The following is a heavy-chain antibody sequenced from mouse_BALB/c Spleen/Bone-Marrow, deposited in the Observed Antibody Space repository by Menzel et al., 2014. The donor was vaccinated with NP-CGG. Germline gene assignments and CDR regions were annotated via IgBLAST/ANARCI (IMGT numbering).Heavy chain of an antibody. J-gene: IGHJ1*01. D-gene: IGHD2-3*01. Sequence: VKLVESGAELVKPGASVKLSCKSSGYTFTSYWMHWVKQRPGQGLEWIGEIIPSNGRTNYNEKFKSKATLTVDKSSNTAYMQLSNLTSEDSAVYYCARWLLQYFDVWGAGTTVTVSS. CDR3: ARWLLQYFDV. CDR1: GYTFTSYW. CDR2: IIPSNGRT. V-gene: IGHV1S81*02.